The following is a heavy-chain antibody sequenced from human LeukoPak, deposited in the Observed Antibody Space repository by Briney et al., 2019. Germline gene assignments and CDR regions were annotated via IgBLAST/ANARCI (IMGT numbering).Heavy chain of an antibody. CDR3: AIDTYYYDSSGQY. Sequence: PSETLSLTCTVSGGSISSYYWSWIRQPPGKGLEWIGYIYYSGSTNYNPSLKSRVTISVDTSKNQFSLKLSSVTAADTAVYYCAIDTYYYDSSGQYWGQGTLVTVSS. J-gene: IGHJ4*02. D-gene: IGHD3-22*01. CDR2: IYYSGST. CDR1: GGSISSYY. V-gene: IGHV4-59*12.